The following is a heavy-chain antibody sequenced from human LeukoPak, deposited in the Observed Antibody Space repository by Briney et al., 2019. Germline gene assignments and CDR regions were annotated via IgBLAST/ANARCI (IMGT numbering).Heavy chain of an antibody. CDR2: VYHNGET. CDR3: VTPRSWELSDMAV. CDR1: GYSITTNYY. Sequence: SETLSLTCTVSGYSITTNYYWAWIRQSPGTGLEWIGSVYHNGETYYNPSLKSRVIISVDTSKNKFSLRLTSVTAADTAVYYCVTPRSWELSDMAVWGKGTTVIVPS. J-gene: IGHJ6*03. V-gene: IGHV4-38-2*02. D-gene: IGHD1-26*01.